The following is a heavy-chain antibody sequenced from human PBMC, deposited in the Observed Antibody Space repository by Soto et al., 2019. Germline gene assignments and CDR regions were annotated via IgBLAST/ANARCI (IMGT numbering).Heavy chain of an antibody. J-gene: IGHJ5*02. CDR2: LYHSGTF. D-gene: IGHD3-10*01. V-gene: IGHV4-30-2*01. CDR3: ARAQFYSGSGNYNNLMFDA. Sequence: SETLSLTCAVSGGSIGGVGYSWSWIRQPPGGGLEWIGYLYHSGTFLKSPSLKTRLTMSLDMSKNQFSLTLNSMTAADTAVYYCARAQFYSGSGNYNNLMFDAWGQGIQVTVSS. CDR1: GGSIGGVGYS.